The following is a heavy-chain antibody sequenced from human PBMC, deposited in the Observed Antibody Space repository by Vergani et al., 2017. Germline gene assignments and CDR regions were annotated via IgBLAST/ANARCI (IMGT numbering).Heavy chain of an antibody. V-gene: IGHV1-2*02. J-gene: IGHJ6*02. CDR3: ASGTWGV. Sequence: VQLVESGGGLVQPGGSLKLSCAASGFTFSGYYMHWVRQAPGQGLEWMGWINPNSGGTNYAQKFQGRVTMTRDTSISTAYMELSRLRSDDTAVYYCASGTWGVWGQGTAVTVSS. CDR1: GFTFSGYY. CDR2: INPNSGGT. D-gene: IGHD7-27*01.